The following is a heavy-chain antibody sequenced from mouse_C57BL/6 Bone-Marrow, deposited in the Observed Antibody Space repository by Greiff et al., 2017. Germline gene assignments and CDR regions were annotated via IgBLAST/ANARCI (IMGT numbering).Heavy chain of an antibody. CDR1: GYTFTDYY. CDR2: INPNNGGT. CDR3: ARNGDYGNYGDY. Sequence: EVQLQESGPELVKPGASVKISCKASGYTFTDYYMNWVKQSHGKSLEWIGDINPNNGGTSYNQKFKGKATLTVDKSSSTAYMELRSLTSEDSAVYYCARNGDYGNYGDYWGQGTTLTVSS. V-gene: IGHV1-26*01. D-gene: IGHD2-1*01. J-gene: IGHJ2*01.